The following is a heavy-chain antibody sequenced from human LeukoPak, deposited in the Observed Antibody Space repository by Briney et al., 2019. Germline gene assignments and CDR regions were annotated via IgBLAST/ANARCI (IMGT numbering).Heavy chain of an antibody. CDR3: AKHLTRMSFFDY. J-gene: IGHJ4*02. CDR2: INPSGGST. V-gene: IGHV1-46*01. CDR1: GYTFTSYY. Sequence: GASVKVSCKASGYTFTSYYMHWVRQAPGQGLEWMGIINPSGGSTSYAQKFQGRVTMTRDTSTSTVYMELSSLRAEDTAIYYCAKHLTRMSFFDYWGQGTLATVSS.